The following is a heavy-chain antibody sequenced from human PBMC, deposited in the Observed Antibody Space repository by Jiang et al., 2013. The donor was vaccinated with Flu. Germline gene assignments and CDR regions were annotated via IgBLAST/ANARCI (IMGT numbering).Heavy chain of an antibody. Sequence: CAASGFTFSDYYMSWIRQAPGKGLEWVSYISSSSSYTNYADSVKGRFTISRDNAKNSLYLQMNSLRAEDTAVYYCARGSWAITMVRGVIDYWGQGTLVTVSS. CDR2: ISSSSSYT. D-gene: IGHD3-10*01. V-gene: IGHV3-11*06. CDR3: ARGSWAITMVRGVIDY. J-gene: IGHJ4*02. CDR1: GFTFSDYY.